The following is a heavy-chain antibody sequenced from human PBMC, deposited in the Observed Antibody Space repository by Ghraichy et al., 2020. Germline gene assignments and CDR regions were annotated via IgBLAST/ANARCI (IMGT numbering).Heavy chain of an antibody. D-gene: IGHD1-26*01. Sequence: GSLRLSCAVYGGSFSGYYWSWIRQPPGKGLEWIGEINHSGSTNYNPSLKSRVTISVDTSKNQFSLKLSSVTAADTAVYYCAREDVVGATNWFDPWGQGTLVTVSP. V-gene: IGHV4-34*01. J-gene: IGHJ5*02. CDR3: AREDVVGATNWFDP. CDR2: INHSGST. CDR1: GGSFSGYY.